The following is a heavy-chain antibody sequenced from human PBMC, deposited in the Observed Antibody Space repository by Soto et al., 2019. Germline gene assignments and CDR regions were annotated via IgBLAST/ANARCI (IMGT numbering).Heavy chain of an antibody. J-gene: IGHJ4*02. CDR1: GYILSSYN. Sequence: ASVKVSCKASGYILSSYNMHWVRQAPGQGLEWMGMINPSGGRTSYAQKFHDRVTMTRDTSTNTVYMELSSLRSDDTAVYYRARTYCAADCPRRDFDYWGQGTLVTVSS. V-gene: IGHV1-46*01. D-gene: IGHD2-21*02. CDR3: ARTYCAADCPRRDFDY. CDR2: INPSGGRT.